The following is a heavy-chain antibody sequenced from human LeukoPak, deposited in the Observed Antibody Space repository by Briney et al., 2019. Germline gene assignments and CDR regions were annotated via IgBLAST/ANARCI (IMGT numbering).Heavy chain of an antibody. D-gene: IGHD3-22*01. CDR1: GFTFSSYG. V-gene: IGHV3-30*02. CDR3: AKDRTYYYDSSRHYFDS. Sequence: GGSLRLSCAASGFTFSSYGMHWVRQAPGKGLERVAFIRYDGSNKYNADSVKGRFTTSRDNSKNTVYLQMNNLRVEDTAVYYCAKDRTYYYDSSRHYFDSWGQGTLVTVSS. CDR2: IRYDGSNK. J-gene: IGHJ4*02.